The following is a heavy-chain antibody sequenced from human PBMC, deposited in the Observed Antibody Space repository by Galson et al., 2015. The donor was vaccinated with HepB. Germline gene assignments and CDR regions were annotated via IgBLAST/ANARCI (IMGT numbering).Heavy chain of an antibody. CDR3: ARTVEVAATLDAFDI. V-gene: IGHV3-30*04. CDR1: GFTFSSYA. CDR2: ISYDGSNK. J-gene: IGHJ3*02. D-gene: IGHD2-15*01. Sequence: SLRLSCAASGFTFSSYAMHWVRQAPGKGLEWVAVISYDGSNKYYADSVKGRFTISRDNSKNTLYLQMNSLRAEDTAVYYCARTVEVAATLDAFDIWGQGTMVTVSS.